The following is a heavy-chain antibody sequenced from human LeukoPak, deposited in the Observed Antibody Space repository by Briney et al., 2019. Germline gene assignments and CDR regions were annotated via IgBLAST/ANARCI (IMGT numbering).Heavy chain of an antibody. CDR2: ISHSGST. CDR1: GYSISSGYY. V-gene: IGHV4-38-2*02. D-gene: IGHD5-18*01. Sequence: PSETLSLTCTVSGYSISSGYYWGWIRQPPGKGLKWIGSISHSGSTYYNPSLKSRVTISVDTSKNQFSLKLSSVTAADTAVYYCARTTEGGYTYDYFYYYYMDVWGKGTTVTISS. J-gene: IGHJ6*03. CDR3: ARTTEGGYTYDYFYYYYMDV.